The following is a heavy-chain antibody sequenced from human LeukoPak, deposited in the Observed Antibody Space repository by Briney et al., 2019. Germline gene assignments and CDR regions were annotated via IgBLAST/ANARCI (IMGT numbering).Heavy chain of an antibody. J-gene: IGHJ4*02. CDR3: ARNSGISYGYPFDF. Sequence: SETLSLTCTVSGGSINSYYWNWTREPPGKGLEWIGYIYYSGSTNYNPSHESRVTMSRDASKNQFSLKLTSVTAADTAVYYCARNSGISYGYPFDFWGRGTLVTVSS. CDR1: GGSINSYY. CDR2: IYYSGST. V-gene: IGHV4-59*08. D-gene: IGHD5-18*01.